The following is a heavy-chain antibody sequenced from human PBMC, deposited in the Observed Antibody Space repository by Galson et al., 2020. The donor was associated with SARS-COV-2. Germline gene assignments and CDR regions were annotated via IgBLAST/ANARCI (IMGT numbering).Heavy chain of an antibody. CDR1: GFTFSDHA. CDR2: IIFDGSEK. Sequence: GESLKISCAASGFTFSDHAMHWVRQAPGKGLEWVAQIIFDGSEKYYGDSVRGRFTISRDSSKNTVYLQMNNLRVDDTAVYYCARDGQSSHGWAFDYWGQGTLLTVSS. V-gene: IGHV3-33*01. J-gene: IGHJ4*02. CDR3: ARDGQSSHGWAFDY. D-gene: IGHD6-19*01.